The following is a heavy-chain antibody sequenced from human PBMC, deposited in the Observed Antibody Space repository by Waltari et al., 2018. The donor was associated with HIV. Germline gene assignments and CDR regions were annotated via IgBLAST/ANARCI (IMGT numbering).Heavy chain of an antibody. CDR1: GYCLCTCT. D-gene: IGHD6-19*01. J-gene: IGHJ6*02. CDR3: ARSITVPGTRGLGMDV. V-gene: IGHV3-21*01. CDR2: ISSGSNFM. Sequence: ARLVKEGESLRSSCVASGYCLCTCTFTWVRQSPGKGLEWVAYISSGSNFMYYADSVKCRFTISRDNAKNSVYLQMNSLRAEDTAQYYCARSITVPGTRGLGMDVWGQGTTVTVSS.